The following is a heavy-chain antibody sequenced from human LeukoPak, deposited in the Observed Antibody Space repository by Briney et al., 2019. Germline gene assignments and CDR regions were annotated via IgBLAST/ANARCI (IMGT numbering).Heavy chain of an antibody. V-gene: IGHV4-59*08. CDR3: ARLRHYYYGLDV. CDR2: IYYSDNT. Sequence: SETLSLTCTVSGDSITNYYWNWIRQPPGRGLEWIGYIYYSDNTNYNPSLDSRISISIDTPKNQFSLKLSSVTAADTAVYYCARLRHYYYGLDVWGQGTTVTVSS. CDR1: GDSITNYY. J-gene: IGHJ6*02.